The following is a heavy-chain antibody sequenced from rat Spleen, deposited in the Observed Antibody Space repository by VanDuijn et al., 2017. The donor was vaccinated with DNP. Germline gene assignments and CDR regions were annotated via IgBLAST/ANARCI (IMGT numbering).Heavy chain of an antibody. CDR2: ISPSGSRP. CDR3: TRGVYYFDY. Sequence: EVQLVESGGGLVQPGRSLRLSCAASGFTFSDYYMAWVRQAPTKGLEWVAAISPSGSRPYSPDSVKGRFTISRDTAKSSLYLQMNSLKSEDTATDYCTRGVYYFDYWGQGVMVTVSS. J-gene: IGHJ2*01. CDR1: GFTFSDYY. D-gene: IGHD4-4*01. V-gene: IGHV5-20*01.